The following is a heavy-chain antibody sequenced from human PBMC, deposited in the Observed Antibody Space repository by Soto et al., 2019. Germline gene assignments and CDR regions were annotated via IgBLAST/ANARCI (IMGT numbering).Heavy chain of an antibody. J-gene: IGHJ6*02. CDR3: AKGYCTSGSCLYYYGLED. V-gene: IGHV3-30*04. Sequence: QVQLVQSGGGVVQPGGSLRLACVASGLTFNSYAMHWVRQAPGKGLEWVAVIAYDESSKYYIDSVRGRFTISRDKSKNTLFLEMNSLRSEDTAVYFCAKGYCTSGSCLYYYGLEDWGQGTTVTVSS. CDR1: GLTFNSYA. D-gene: IGHD2-15*01. CDR2: IAYDESSK.